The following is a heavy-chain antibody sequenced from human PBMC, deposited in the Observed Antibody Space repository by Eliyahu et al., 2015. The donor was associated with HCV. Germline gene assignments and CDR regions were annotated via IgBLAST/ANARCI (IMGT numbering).Heavy chain of an antibody. V-gene: IGHV4-59*01. CDR2: IHYSGRT. CDR3: ASGGGGIAVAGTGGWFDP. D-gene: IGHD6-19*01. Sequence: QVQLQESGPGLVQPSETLSLTCXVSGGSITTYXGSWXRQPPGKGLAWIGYIHYSGRTNYNPPLKXRVTISVDTSKNQFSLKLSSVTAADTAVYYCASGGGGIAVAGTGGWFDPWGQGTLVTVSS. CDR1: GGSITTYX. J-gene: IGHJ5*02.